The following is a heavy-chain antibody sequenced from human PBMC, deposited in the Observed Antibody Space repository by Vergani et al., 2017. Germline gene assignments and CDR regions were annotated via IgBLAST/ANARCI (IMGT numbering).Heavy chain of an antibody. D-gene: IGHD4-17*01. Sequence: EVQLVESGGGLVKPGGSLRLSCAASGFTFSSYSMNWVRQAPGKGLEWVSSISSSSSYIYYADSVKGRFTISRDNAKNSLYLQMNSLIAEDTAVYYCARDLRGDYVDYYYGMDVWGQGP. V-gene: IGHV3-21*01. CDR2: ISSSSSYI. J-gene: IGHJ6*02. CDR1: GFTFSSYS. CDR3: ARDLRGDYVDYYYGMDV.